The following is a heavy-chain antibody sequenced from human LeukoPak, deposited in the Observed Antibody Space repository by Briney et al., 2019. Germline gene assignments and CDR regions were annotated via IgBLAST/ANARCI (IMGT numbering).Heavy chain of an antibody. D-gene: IGHD1-26*01. Sequence: GASLRLSCAASGSTFSSYAMSWVRQAPGEGLEWVSAISGSGGSTYYADSVKGRFTISRDNSKNTLYLQMNSLRAEDTAVYYCAKDREYSGSWLDAFDIWGQGTMVTVSS. CDR1: GSTFSSYA. V-gene: IGHV3-23*01. CDR2: ISGSGGST. J-gene: IGHJ3*02. CDR3: AKDREYSGSWLDAFDI.